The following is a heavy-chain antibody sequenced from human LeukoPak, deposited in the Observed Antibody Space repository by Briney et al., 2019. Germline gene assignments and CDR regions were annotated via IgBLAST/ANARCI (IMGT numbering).Heavy chain of an antibody. CDR3: ARDTTTYYYGSGSRLGWFDP. Sequence: ASVKVSCKASGYTFTGYYMHWVRQAPGQGLEWMGWINPNSGGTNYAQKLQGRVTMTTDTSTSTAYMELRSLRSDDTAVYYCARDTTTYYYGSGSRLGWFDPWGQGTLVTVSS. CDR2: INPNSGGT. V-gene: IGHV1-2*02. J-gene: IGHJ5*02. D-gene: IGHD3-10*01. CDR1: GYTFTGYY.